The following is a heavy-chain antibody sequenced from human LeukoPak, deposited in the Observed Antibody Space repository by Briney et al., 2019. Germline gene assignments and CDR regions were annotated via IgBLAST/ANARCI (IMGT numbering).Heavy chain of an antibody. CDR3: AKCVSIVLMVYASDY. J-gene: IGHJ4*02. V-gene: IGHV3-23*01. CDR1: GFTFSSYA. Sequence: QPGGSLRLSCAASGFTFSSYAMSWVRQAPGKGLEWVSAISGSGGSTYYADSVKGRFTISRDNSKNTLYLLMNSLRAEDTAVYYCAKCVSIVLMVYASDYWGQGTLVTVSS. D-gene: IGHD2-8*01. CDR2: ISGSGGST.